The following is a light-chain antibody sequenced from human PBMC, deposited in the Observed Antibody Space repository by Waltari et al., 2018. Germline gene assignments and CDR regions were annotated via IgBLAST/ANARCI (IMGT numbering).Light chain of an antibody. CDR2: DAS. Sequence: IKLTQFHYSVSASVGARVTITCRASQFINTWLARYQQKPGTSPRLLIYDASILQSGVPSRFSGSGSGTVFTLTISSLQPEDFATYYCQQPISFPLIFGGGTKVEIK. J-gene: IGKJ4*01. CDR3: QQPISFPLI. CDR1: QFINTW. V-gene: IGKV1-12*01.